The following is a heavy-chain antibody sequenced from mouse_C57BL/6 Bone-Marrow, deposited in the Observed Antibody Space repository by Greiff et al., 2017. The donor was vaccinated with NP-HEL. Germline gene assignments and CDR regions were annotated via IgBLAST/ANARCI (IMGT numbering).Heavy chain of an antibody. CDR1: GFSLTSYG. V-gene: IGHV2-2*01. D-gene: IGHD2-4*01. CDR2: IWSGGST. CDR3: ARREAPIYYDYDDAMDY. Sequence: VKLVESGPGLVQPSQSLSITCTVSGFSLTSYGVHWVRQSPGKGLEWLGVIWSGGSTDYNAAFISRLSISKDNSKSQVFFKMNSLQADDTAIYYCARREAPIYYDYDDAMDYWGQGTSVTVSS. J-gene: IGHJ4*01.